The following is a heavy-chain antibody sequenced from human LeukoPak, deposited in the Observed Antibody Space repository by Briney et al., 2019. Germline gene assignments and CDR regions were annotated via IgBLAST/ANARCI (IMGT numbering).Heavy chain of an antibody. CDR1: GGTFSSSA. J-gene: IGHJ5*02. Sequence: SVKVSCKASGGTFSSSAISWVRQAPGQGLEWMGGIIPIFGTTNYAQKFLGRVTITADESTSTAYMELSSLRSEDTAVYYCATNSGYDPDPWGQGTLVTVSS. V-gene: IGHV1-69*13. CDR3: ATNSGYDPDP. D-gene: IGHD5-12*01. CDR2: IIPIFGTT.